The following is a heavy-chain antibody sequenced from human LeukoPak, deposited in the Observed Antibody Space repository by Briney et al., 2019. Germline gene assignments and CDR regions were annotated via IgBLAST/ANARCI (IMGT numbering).Heavy chain of an antibody. CDR2: ITTSSSYI. D-gene: IGHD3-10*02. J-gene: IGHJ6*04. Sequence: PGGSLRLSCAASGFTFSSYSLNWVRQAPGKGLEWVSSITTSSSYIYYADSVKGRFTISRDNAKNSLYLQMNSLRAEDTAVYYCAELGITMIGGVWGKGTTVTISS. CDR1: GFTFSSYS. CDR3: AELGITMIGGV. V-gene: IGHV3-21*01.